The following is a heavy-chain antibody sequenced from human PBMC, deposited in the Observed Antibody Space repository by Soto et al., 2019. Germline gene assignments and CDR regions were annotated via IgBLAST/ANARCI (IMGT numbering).Heavy chain of an antibody. D-gene: IGHD6-6*01. V-gene: IGHV3-30*03. Sequence: GGSLRLSCGVSGFTFSSYSMHWVRQAPGKGLEWVAVISYDGSHKFYGDSVKGRFTIARDNPKSTLFLQMNSLTTDDTAIYYCVGAAYATSSRGPEFLYWGQGALVTVSS. CDR3: VGAAYATSSRGPEFLY. J-gene: IGHJ4*02. CDR1: GFTFSSYS. CDR2: ISYDGSHK.